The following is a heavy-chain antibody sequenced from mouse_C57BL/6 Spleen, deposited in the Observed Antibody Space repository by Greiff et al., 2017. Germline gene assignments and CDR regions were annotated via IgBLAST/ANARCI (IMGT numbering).Heavy chain of an antibody. J-gene: IGHJ4*01. CDR1: GYTFTDYY. CDR3: ARRIYDGYHYYAMDY. D-gene: IGHD2-3*01. Sequence: EVQLQQSGPELVKPGASVKLSCKASGYTFTDYYMNWVKQSHGKSLEWIGDINPNNGGTSYNQKFKGKATVTVDKSSSTAYMELRSLTSEDSAVYYCARRIYDGYHYYAMDYWGQGTSVTVSS. CDR2: INPNNGGT. V-gene: IGHV1-26*01.